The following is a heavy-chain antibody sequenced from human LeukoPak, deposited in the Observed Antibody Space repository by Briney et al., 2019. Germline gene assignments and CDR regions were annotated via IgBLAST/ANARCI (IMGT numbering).Heavy chain of an antibody. CDR1: GFTFSSYW. CDR2: INSDGSST. CDR3: ARAVVAATGWFDP. Sequence: GGSLRLSCAASGFTFSSYWMDWVRQAPGKGLGWVSRINSDGSSTSYADSVKGRFTISRDNAKNTLYLQMNSLRAEDTAVYHCARAVVAATGWFDPWGQGTLVTVSS. D-gene: IGHD2-15*01. J-gene: IGHJ5*02. V-gene: IGHV3-74*01.